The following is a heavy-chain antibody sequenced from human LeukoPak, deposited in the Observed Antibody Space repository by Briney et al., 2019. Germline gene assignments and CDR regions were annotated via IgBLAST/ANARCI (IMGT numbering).Heavy chain of an antibody. J-gene: IGHJ4*02. CDR2: ISGSGGST. CDR3: AKDHHIVVVTAMALDY. D-gene: IGHD2-21*02. V-gene: IGHV3-23*01. CDR1: GFTFSSYA. Sequence: GGSLRLSCAASGFTFSSYAMSWVRQAPGKGLEWVSAISGSGGSTYYADSVKGRFTISRDNSKNTLYLQMNSLRAEDTAVYYCAKDHHIVVVTAMALDYWGQGTLVTVPS.